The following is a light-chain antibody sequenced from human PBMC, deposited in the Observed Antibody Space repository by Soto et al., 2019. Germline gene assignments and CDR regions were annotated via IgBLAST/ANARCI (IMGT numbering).Light chain of an antibody. J-gene: IGLJ1*01. Sequence: QSALTQPPSASGSPGQSVTISCTGTSSDVGAYNYVSWYQQHPGKAPKLMIYEVNKRPSGVPDRFSGSKSGNTASLTVSGLQAEDEADYYCCSYADSNNVFGTGTKLTV. CDR1: SSDVGAYNY. V-gene: IGLV2-8*01. CDR3: CSYADSNNV. CDR2: EVN.